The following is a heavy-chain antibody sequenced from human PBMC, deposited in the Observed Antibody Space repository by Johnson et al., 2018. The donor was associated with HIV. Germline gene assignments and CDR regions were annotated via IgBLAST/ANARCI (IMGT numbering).Heavy chain of an antibody. Sequence: VQLVESGGGVVRPGGSLRLSCAASGFIVSSKYMTWFRQAPGKGLEWVSVLYADGRTYYADSVKGRFSISRDNSKMTLYLQMDSLRAEDTAVYYCARDRDLGRAFDIWGQGTMVTVSS. CDR1: GFIVSSKY. J-gene: IGHJ3*02. V-gene: IGHV3-66*01. CDR2: LYADGRT. CDR3: ARDRDLGRAFDI. D-gene: IGHD1-26*01.